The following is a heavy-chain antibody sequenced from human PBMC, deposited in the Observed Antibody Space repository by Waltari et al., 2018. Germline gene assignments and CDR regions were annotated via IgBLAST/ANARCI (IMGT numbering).Heavy chain of an antibody. CDR2: RWYDGSNK. CDR1: GFTFSSYG. J-gene: IGHJ6*02. Sequence: QVQLVESGGGVVQPGRSLRLSCAASGFTFSSYGMHWVRQAPGKGLEWVAGRWYDGSNKYYADAVKGRFTISRDNSKNTLYLQMNSLRAEDTAVYYCARSRRNYYGMDVWGQGTTVTVSS. V-gene: IGHV3-33*01. CDR3: ARSRRNYYGMDV.